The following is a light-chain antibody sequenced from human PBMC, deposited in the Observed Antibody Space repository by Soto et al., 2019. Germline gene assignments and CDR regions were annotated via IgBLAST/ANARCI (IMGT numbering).Light chain of an antibody. CDR3: QQYFNWPLTWT. V-gene: IGKV3-15*01. CDR1: QSIRTN. J-gene: IGKJ1*01. Sequence: EIVLTQSPATLSVSAGGTVTLSCRASQSIRTNVAWYQQIPGQAPRLLVYGASTRATGVPARFSGSGSGIKFTLTIRSLQSEDSAFYFCQQYFNWPLTWTFGPGTKVQIK. CDR2: GAS.